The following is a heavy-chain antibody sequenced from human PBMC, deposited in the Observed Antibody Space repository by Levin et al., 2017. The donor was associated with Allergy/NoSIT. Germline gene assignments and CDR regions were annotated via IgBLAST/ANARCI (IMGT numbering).Heavy chain of an antibody. CDR3: ARDRYSAVAGIDWTHPLDY. CDR1: FFPFLPFF. Sequence: GESLKISCASSFFPFLPFFLPFFLPSPFKGLEWVSAIWYDGSNKYYRDSVKGRFTISRDNSKNTLYLQMDSLRVEDTAVYYCARDRYSAVAGIDWTHPLDYWGQGTLVTVSS. D-gene: IGHD6-19*01. J-gene: IGHJ4*02. CDR2: IWYDGSNK. V-gene: IGHV3-33*01.